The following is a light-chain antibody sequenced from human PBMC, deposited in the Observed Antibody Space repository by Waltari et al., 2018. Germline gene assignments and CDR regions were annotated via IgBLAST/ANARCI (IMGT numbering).Light chain of an antibody. CDR1: AGAVTSGLY. CDR3: LISYSGVGV. J-gene: IGLJ3*02. CDR2: DTS. V-gene: IGLV7-46*01. Sequence: QAVVTQEPSLTVSPGGTVPHTFGPSAGAVTSGLYPYWFHQKPGQAPRTLIYDTSNKPSWTPARFSGSLLGGKAALTLSGAQPEDEAEYYCLISYSGVGVFGGGTKLTVL.